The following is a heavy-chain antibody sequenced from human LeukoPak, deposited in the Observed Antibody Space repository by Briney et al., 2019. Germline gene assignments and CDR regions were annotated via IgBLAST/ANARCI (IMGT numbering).Heavy chain of an antibody. CDR2: IRGYNGNT. CDR3: ARAYCSSTSCYRRGFDY. CDR1: GYTFTNYG. D-gene: IGHD2-2*01. V-gene: IGHV1-18*01. J-gene: IGHJ4*02. Sequence: ASVKVSCKASGYTFTNYGINWVRRAPGQGLEWMGRIRGYNGNTNYAQKFQGRVTMTRDTSISTAYMELSRLRSDDTAVYYCARAYCSSTSCYRRGFDYWGQGTLVTVSS.